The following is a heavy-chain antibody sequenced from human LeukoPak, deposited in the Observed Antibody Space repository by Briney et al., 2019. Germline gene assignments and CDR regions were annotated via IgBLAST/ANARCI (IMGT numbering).Heavy chain of an antibody. CDR2: ISGSGDNT. CDR1: GFTFNNYA. Sequence: GGSLRLSCAASGFTFNNYAMSWVRQAPGKGLEWVSSISGSGDNTYYADSVKGRFTISRDNSKNTLYLPTTSLRPEDTAVYYCANDFDYWGQGTLVTVSS. J-gene: IGHJ4*02. CDR3: ANDFDY. V-gene: IGHV3-23*01.